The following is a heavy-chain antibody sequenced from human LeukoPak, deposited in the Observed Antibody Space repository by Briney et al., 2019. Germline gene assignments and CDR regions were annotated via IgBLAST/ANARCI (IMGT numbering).Heavy chain of an antibody. CDR3: ARDRRIAAADDNWLDP. V-gene: IGHV1-69*06. Sequence: ASVKVSCKASGGTFSSYAISWVRQAPGQGLEWMGRIIPIFGTANYAQKFQGRVTITADKSTSTAYMELSSLRSEDTAVYYCARDRRIAAADDNWLDPWGQGTLVTVSS. CDR2: IIPIFGTA. D-gene: IGHD6-13*01. J-gene: IGHJ5*02. CDR1: GGTFSSYA.